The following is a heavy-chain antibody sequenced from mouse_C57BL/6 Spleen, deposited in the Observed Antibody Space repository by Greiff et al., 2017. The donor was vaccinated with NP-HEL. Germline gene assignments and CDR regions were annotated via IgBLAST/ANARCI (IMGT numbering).Heavy chain of an antibody. J-gene: IGHJ3*01. D-gene: IGHD1-1*01. CDR1: GYTFTSYW. CDR2: IHPNSGST. V-gene: IGHV1-64*01. CDR3: AREGRYYGSSPWFAY. Sequence: VQLQQPGAELVKPGASVKLSCKASGYTFTSYWMHWVKQRPGQGLEWIGMIHPNSGSTNYNEKFKSKATLTVDKSSSTAYMQLSSLTSEDSAVYFCAREGRYYGSSPWFAYWGQGTLVTVSA.